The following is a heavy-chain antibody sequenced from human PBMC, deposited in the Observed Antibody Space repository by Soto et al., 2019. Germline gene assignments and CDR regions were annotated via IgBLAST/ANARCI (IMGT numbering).Heavy chain of an antibody. CDR1: GGSISSSSYY. CDR3: ARRTYYDFWSGYYFNYWFDP. J-gene: IGHJ5*02. V-gene: IGHV4-39*01. CDR2: IYYSGST. D-gene: IGHD3-3*01. Sequence: PSETLSLTCTVSGGSISSSSYYWGWIRQPPGKGLEWIGSIYYSGSTYYNPSLKSRVTISVDTSKNQFSLKLSSVTAADTAVYYCARRTYYDFWSGYYFNYWFDPWGQGTLVTVSS.